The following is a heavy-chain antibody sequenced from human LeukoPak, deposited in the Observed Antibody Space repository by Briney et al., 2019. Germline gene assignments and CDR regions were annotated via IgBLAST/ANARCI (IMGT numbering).Heavy chain of an antibody. CDR1: GGTFSSYA. Sequence: SVKVSCKASGGTFSSYAISWVRQAPGQGLEWMGGIIPIFGTANYAQKFQGRVTITTDESTSTAYMELSSLRSEDTAVYYSARGDSSGYSSFDYWGQGTLVTVSS. J-gene: IGHJ4*02. V-gene: IGHV1-69*05. D-gene: IGHD3-22*01. CDR2: IIPIFGTA. CDR3: ARGDSSGYSSFDY.